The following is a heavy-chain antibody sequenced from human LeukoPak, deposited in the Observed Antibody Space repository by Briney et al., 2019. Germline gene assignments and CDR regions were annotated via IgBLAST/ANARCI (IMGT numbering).Heavy chain of an antibody. D-gene: IGHD6-19*01. J-gene: IGHJ4*02. CDR3: AKDGSSGWTPYYFDY. CDR2: ISCDGSNK. V-gene: IGHV3-30*18. Sequence: GGSLRLSCAASGFTFSSYGMNWVRQAPGKGLEWVAFISCDGSNKYYADSVKGRFTISRDNSKNTLYLQMNSLRAEDTAVYYCAKDGSSGWTPYYFDYWGQGTLVTVSS. CDR1: GFTFSSYG.